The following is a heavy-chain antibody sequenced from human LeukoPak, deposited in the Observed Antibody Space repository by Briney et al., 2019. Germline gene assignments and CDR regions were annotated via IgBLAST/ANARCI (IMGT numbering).Heavy chain of an antibody. CDR2: IKQDARET. D-gene: IGHD3-10*01. CDR1: GFTFSSYA. Sequence: GGSLRLSCAASGFTFSSYAMGWVRQAPGKGLEWVANIKQDARETFYVDSVKGRFTISRDNANFFLYLEMSSLRADDTAVYYCASGSAYYGSGSRLDYWGQGTLVTVSS. V-gene: IGHV3-7*01. J-gene: IGHJ4*02. CDR3: ASGSAYYGSGSRLDY.